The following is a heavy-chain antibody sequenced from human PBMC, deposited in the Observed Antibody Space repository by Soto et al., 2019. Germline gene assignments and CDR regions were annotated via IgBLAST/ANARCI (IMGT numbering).Heavy chain of an antibody. CDR1: GFTFSSYA. V-gene: IGHV3-23*01. J-gene: IGHJ4*02. Sequence: PGGSLRLSCAASGFTFSSYAMSWVRQAPGKGLEWVSSISGSGGSTYYADSVKGRFTISRENSKNTLYLQMNSLRAEDTAVYYCAKLKVVIGYFDYWGQGTLVTVSS. CDR2: ISGSGGST. CDR3: AKLKVVIGYFDY. D-gene: IGHD3-22*01.